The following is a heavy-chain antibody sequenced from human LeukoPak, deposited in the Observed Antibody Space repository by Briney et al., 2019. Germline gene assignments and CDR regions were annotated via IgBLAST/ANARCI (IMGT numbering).Heavy chain of an antibody. CDR1: EFTFSKYG. Sequence: GGSLRLSCAASEFTFSKYGMHWVRQAPGKGLEWVSYISSSGSTIYYADSVKGRFTISRDNAKNSLYLQMNSLRAEDTAVYYCARRLRRNYFDYWGQGTPVTVSS. CDR3: ARRLRRNYFDY. CDR2: ISSSGSTI. J-gene: IGHJ4*02. D-gene: IGHD4-17*01. V-gene: IGHV3-48*03.